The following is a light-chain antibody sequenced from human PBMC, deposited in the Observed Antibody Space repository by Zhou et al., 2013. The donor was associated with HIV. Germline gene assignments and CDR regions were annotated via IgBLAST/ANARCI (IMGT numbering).Light chain of an antibody. CDR3: LQYYAYPLT. J-gene: IGKJ4*01. V-gene: IGKV1-8*01. CDR1: HDISSY. CDR2: SAS. Sequence: IEMTQSPTSVSASTGDRVTITCRASHDISSYLAWYQQKPGSAPRVLIHSASTLRTGVPSRFSGSGSGTIFSLTINCLQSEDFATYSCLQYYAYPLTFGGGPKV.